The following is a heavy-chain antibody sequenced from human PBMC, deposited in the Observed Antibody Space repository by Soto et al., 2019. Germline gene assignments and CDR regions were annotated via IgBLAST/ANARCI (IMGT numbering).Heavy chain of an antibody. J-gene: IGHJ4*02. V-gene: IGHV1-69*12. CDR1: GGTFSSYA. D-gene: IGHD5-12*01. CDR2: IIPIFGTA. CDR3: AGAGSRVEMATSFDY. Sequence: QVQLVQSGAEVKKPGSSVKVSCKASGGTFSSYAISWVRQAPGQGLEWMGGIIPIFGTANYAQKFQGRVRINADESTSTAYMELSSLRSEDTAVYYCAGAGSRVEMATSFDYWGQGTLVTVSS.